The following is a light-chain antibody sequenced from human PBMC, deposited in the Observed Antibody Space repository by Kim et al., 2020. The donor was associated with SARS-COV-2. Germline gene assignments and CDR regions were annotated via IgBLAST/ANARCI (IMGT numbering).Light chain of an antibody. V-gene: IGKV1-27*01. CDR2: AAS. CDR1: QGISNY. J-gene: IGKJ4*01. Sequence: SVVDRVTIPGRASQGISNYLAWYQQKPGKVPKLLIYAASTLQSGVPARFSGSGSGTDFTLTISSLQPEDVATYYCQKYNSAPPVTFGGGTKVDIK. CDR3: QKYNSAPPVT.